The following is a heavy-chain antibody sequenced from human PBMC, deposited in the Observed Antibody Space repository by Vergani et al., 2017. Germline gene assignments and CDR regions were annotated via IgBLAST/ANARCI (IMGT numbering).Heavy chain of an antibody. CDR3: AGAEGWLRPADY. CDR1: GFTFSSYE. D-gene: IGHD5-12*01. Sequence: EVQLVESGGGLVQPGGSLRLSCAASGFTFSSYEMNWVRQAPGKGLEWLSYISSSGSTIYYADSVKGRFTISRDNAKNSLYLQMNSLRAEDTAVYYCAGAEGWLRPADYWGQGTLVTVSS. CDR2: ISSSGSTI. J-gene: IGHJ4*02. V-gene: IGHV3-48*03.